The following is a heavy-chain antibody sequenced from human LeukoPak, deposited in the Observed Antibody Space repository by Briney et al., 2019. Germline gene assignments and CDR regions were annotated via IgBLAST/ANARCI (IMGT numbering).Heavy chain of an antibody. V-gene: IGHV1-8*01. Sequence: GASVKVSCKASGGTFTSYDINWVRQATGQGLEWMGWMNPNSGNTGYAQKFQGRVTMTRNTSISTAYMELSSLRSEDTAVYYCATGHGSYRDAFDIWGQGTMVTVSS. CDR3: ATGHGSYRDAFDI. CDR2: MNPNSGNT. CDR1: GGTFTSYD. J-gene: IGHJ3*02. D-gene: IGHD2-15*01.